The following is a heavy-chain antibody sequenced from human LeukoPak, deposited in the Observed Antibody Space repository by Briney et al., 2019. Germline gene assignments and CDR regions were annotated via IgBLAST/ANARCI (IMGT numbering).Heavy chain of an antibody. D-gene: IGHD1-14*01. J-gene: IGHJ4*02. CDR3: ANQNQYDPNYFDY. Sequence: PSETLSLTCTVSGGSSSCSSYYGGWIRQPPGKGLEWIGSIYYSGSTYYNPSLKSRVTISVDTSKNQFSLKLSSVTAADTAVYYCANQNQYDPNYFDYWGQGTLVTVSS. CDR2: IYYSGST. CDR1: GGSSSCSSYY. V-gene: IGHV4-39*01.